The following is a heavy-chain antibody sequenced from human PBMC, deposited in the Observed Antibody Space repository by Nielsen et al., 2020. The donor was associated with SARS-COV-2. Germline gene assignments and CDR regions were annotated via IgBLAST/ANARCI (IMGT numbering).Heavy chain of an antibody. CDR2: IWYDGSNK. J-gene: IGHJ4*02. D-gene: IGHD6-13*01. CDR3: ARAAASTISMDY. V-gene: IGHV3-33*01. CDR1: GFTFSSYG. Sequence: GGSLRLSCAASGFTFSSYGMHWVRQAPGKGLEWVAVIWYDGSNKYYADSVKGRFTISRDNSKNTLYLQMNSLRAEDTAVYYCARAAASTISMDYWGQGTLVTVSS.